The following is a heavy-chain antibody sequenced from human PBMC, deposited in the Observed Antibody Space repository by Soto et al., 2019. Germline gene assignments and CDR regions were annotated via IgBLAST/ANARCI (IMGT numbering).Heavy chain of an antibody. CDR2: ISYDGSNK. CDR3: ASVSGVVVVPASGSWFDP. V-gene: IGHV3-30-3*01. CDR1: GFTFSSYA. J-gene: IGHJ5*02. Sequence: PGGSLRLSCAASGFTFSSYAMRWVRQAPGKGLEWVAVISYDGSNKYYADSVKGRFTISRDNSKNTLYLQMNSLRAEDTAVYYCASVSGVVVVPASGSWFDPWGQGTLVTVSS. D-gene: IGHD2-2*01.